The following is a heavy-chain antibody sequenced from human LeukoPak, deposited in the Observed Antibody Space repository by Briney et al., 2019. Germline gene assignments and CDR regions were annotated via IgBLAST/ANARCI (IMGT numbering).Heavy chain of an antibody. Sequence: AGGSLRLSCAASGFAFSSYAMSWVRQAPGKGLEWVSAISGSSGSTNYADSVKGRFTISRDNSKNTLYLQMNTLRLDDTAVYYCAKLVGTPGGYWGQGTLVTVSS. CDR2: ISGSSGST. CDR3: AKLVGTPGGY. V-gene: IGHV3-23*01. J-gene: IGHJ4*02. CDR1: GFAFSSYA. D-gene: IGHD4-23*01.